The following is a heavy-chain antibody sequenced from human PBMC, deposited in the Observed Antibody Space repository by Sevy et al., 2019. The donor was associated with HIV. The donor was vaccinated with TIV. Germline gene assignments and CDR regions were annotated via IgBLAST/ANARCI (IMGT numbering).Heavy chain of an antibody. D-gene: IGHD2-2*01. Sequence: SETLSLTCAVHDGSFSGYYWNWIRQLPGKGLEWIGEINESGITYYNPSLKSRVTISVETSKKQFSLKLNSVTAADTAVYFSARSPPVVVVPGAPSWFDPWGQGTLVTVSS. CDR3: ARSPPVVVVPGAPSWFDP. CDR2: INESGIT. V-gene: IGHV4-34*01. CDR1: DGSFSGYY. J-gene: IGHJ5*02.